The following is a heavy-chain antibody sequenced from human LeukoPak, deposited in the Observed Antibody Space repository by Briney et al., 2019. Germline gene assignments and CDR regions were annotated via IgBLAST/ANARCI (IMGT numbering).Heavy chain of an antibody. D-gene: IGHD4-17*01. CDR3: ARHYHDYGDYYAGFDY. CDR2: IYYSGST. J-gene: IGHJ4*02. Sequence: SENLSLNSSVSGGSISSYYWIWLRQPQGQGLMWIGNIYYSGSTNYNPHLKSRVIISVDTSKNQFSLKLSSGTAADTAVYYCARHYHDYGDYYAGFDYWGQGTLVTVSS. CDR1: GGSISSYY. V-gene: IGHV4-59*08.